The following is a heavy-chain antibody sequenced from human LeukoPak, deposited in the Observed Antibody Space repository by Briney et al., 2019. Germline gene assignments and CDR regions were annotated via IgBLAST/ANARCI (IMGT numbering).Heavy chain of an antibody. V-gene: IGHV3-23*01. CDR2: ISGSGRTI. D-gene: IGHD5-18*01. CDR3: AKNVMVKRYIDY. J-gene: IGHJ4*02. Sequence: GGSMRLSCAASGFILNNHAMTWVRQAPGKGLQWISVISGSGRTIEYEDSVKGRFTISRDNSKNTVSLQMNNLRVEDTAIYYCAKNVMVKRYIDYWGQGTPVTVSS. CDR1: GFILNNHA.